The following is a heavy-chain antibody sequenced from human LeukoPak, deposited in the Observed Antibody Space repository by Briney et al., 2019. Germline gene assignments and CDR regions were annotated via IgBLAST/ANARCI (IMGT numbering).Heavy chain of an antibody. CDR2: ISGRGGTT. CDR3: AKVFPYCGGDCYSGYFDY. D-gene: IGHD2-21*02. J-gene: IGHJ4*02. Sequence: PGGSLRLSCAASGFTFNDAWMSWVRQAPGKGLEWVSTISGRGGTTSYVDSVKGRFTISRDNSKNTIYLQMNSLRAEDTAVYYCAKVFPYCGGDCYSGYFDYWGQGTLVTVSS. V-gene: IGHV3-23*01. CDR1: GFTFNDAW.